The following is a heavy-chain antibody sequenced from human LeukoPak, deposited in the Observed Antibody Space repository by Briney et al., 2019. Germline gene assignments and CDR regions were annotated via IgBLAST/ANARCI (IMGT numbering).Heavy chain of an antibody. CDR1: GFSFSSYA. D-gene: IGHD4-23*01. CDR3: ARGPARLGGNSVYHYYGMDV. V-gene: IGHV3-23*01. J-gene: IGHJ6*02. CDR2: ISGSGDST. Sequence: GGSLRLSCAASGFSFSSYAMNWVRRAPGKGLEWVSGISGSGDSTVYADSVKGRFAISRDNAKNSLYLQMNSLRAEDTAVYYCARGPARLGGNSVYHYYGMDVWGQGTTVTVSS.